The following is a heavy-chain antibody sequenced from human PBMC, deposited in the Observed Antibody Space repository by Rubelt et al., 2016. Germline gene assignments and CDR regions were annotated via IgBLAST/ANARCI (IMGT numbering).Heavy chain of an antibody. CDR1: GGSISRYC. D-gene: IGHD3-10*01. V-gene: IGHV4-59*08. Sequence: QVQQQESGPGLVKPSETLSLTCAVSGGSISRYCWSWIRQPPGKGPEWIGYIHYSGSTNYNPSLKSRVTILVDTSKNQFSLKLISVTAADTAVYYCARRGVSGYVDSWGQGTLVTVSS. CDR3: ARRGVSGYVDS. J-gene: IGHJ4*02. CDR2: IHYSGST.